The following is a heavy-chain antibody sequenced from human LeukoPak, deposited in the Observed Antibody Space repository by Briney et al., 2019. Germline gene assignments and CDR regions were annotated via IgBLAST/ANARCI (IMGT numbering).Heavy chain of an antibody. J-gene: IGHJ3*02. CDR2: ISSSGSTI. Sequence: GALRLSCAASGFTFSDYYMSWIRQAPGKGLEWVSYISSSGSTIYYADSVKGRFTTSRDNAKNSLYLQMNSLRAEDTAVYYCARGQSFDWFEDDAFDIWGQGTMVTVSS. CDR1: GFTFSDYY. D-gene: IGHD3-9*01. V-gene: IGHV3-11*01. CDR3: ARGQSFDWFEDDAFDI.